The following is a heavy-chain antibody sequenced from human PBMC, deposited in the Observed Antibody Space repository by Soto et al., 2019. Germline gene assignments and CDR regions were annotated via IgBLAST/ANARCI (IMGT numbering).Heavy chain of an antibody. V-gene: IGHV1-18*01. CDR2: ISSYNGNT. D-gene: IGHD3-16*01. J-gene: IGHJ4*02. CDR3: ARGGTPSDY. Sequence: ASVRVSCRPSGYTFTIFGISGLGRAPGKGLEWMGWISSYNGNTNSAQKFQDRVTMTTDTSTSTAYMELMSLRSDDTAIYYCARGGTPSDYWGQGTLVTVSS. CDR1: GYTFTIFG.